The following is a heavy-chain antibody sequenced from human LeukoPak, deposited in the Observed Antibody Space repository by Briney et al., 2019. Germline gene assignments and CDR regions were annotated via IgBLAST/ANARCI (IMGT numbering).Heavy chain of an antibody. D-gene: IGHD2-15*01. CDR3: AREDQPRGTFDY. Sequence: GGSLRLSCAASAFTCCNYWMTWVRHAPGQGLKGVANIKQDGSEKYYVDSVKGRFTISRDNAKNSLYLQMNSLRAEDTALYYCAREDQPRGTFDYWGQGILVTVSS. V-gene: IGHV3-7*05. J-gene: IGHJ4*02. CDR1: AFTCCNYW. CDR2: IKQDGSEK.